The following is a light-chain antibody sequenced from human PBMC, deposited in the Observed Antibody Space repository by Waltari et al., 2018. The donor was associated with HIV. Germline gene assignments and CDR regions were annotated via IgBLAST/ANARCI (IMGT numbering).Light chain of an antibody. V-gene: IGLV1-51*01. CDR3: GTWDSSLRAVV. CDR2: DNN. CDR1: RSNIGNHS. Sequence: QSVLTPPPSVPAAPGPKVSISCSGSRSNIGNHSLSWYKPLPGKAPKHLIYDNNKRPSGIPDRFSGSKSGTSATLGVTGLQTGDEADYYCGTWDSSLRAVVFGGGTKLTVL. J-gene: IGLJ2*01.